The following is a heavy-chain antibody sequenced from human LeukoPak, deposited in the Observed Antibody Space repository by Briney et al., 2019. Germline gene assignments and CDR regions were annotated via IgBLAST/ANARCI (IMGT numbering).Heavy chain of an antibody. CDR1: GGTFSSYA. V-gene: IGHV1-69*04. CDR3: ARVAGYCSSTSCYYMDV. J-gene: IGHJ6*02. Sequence: SVKVSCKASGGTFSSYAISWVRQAPGQGLERMGRIIPILGIANYAQKFQGRVTITADKSTSTAYMELSSLRSEDTAVYYCARVAGYCSSTSCYYMDVWGQGTTVTVSS. CDR2: IIPILGIA. D-gene: IGHD2-2*03.